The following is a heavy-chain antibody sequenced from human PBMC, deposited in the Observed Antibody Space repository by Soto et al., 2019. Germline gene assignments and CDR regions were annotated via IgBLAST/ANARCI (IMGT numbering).Heavy chain of an antibody. CDR1: GFTFSSDW. J-gene: IGHJ4*02. CDR2: INTDGSGT. CDR3: ASTVVTGY. V-gene: IGHV3-74*01. Sequence: GGSLRLSCAASGFTFSSDWMHWVRQAPGKGLVWVSRINTDGSGTTYADSVKGRFTISRDNAKNTLYLQMNSLRAEDTAVYYCASTVVTGYWGQGTPVTVSS. D-gene: IGHD2-15*01.